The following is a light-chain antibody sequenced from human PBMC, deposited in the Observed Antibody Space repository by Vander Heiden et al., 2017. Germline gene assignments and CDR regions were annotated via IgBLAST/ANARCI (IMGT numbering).Light chain of an antibody. V-gene: IGLV1-40*01. J-gene: IGLJ1*01. CDR2: GNN. Sequence: QSVLTQPPSVSGAPGQTVTISCTGTSCNIGAGYDVYWYQQLPGTAPKLLIYGNNNRPSGVPDRFSGSKSGTSASLAITGLQAEDEADYYCQSDDSGPEVFGTGTRVTVL. CDR1: SCNIGAGYD. CDR3: QSDDSGPEV.